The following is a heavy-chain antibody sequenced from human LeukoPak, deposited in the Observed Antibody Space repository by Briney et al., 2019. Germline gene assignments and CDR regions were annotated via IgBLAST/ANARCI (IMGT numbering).Heavy chain of an antibody. CDR1: GGTFSSYT. V-gene: IGHV1-69*02. Sequence: GASVKVSCKASGGTFSSYTISWVRQAPGQGLEWMGRIIPILGIANYAQKFQGRVTITADKSTSTAYMELSSLRSEDTAVYYRARVDVDTAMVTRRYYYYGMDVWGQGTTVTVSS. CDR3: ARVDVDTAMVTRRYYYYGMDV. CDR2: IIPILGIA. D-gene: IGHD5-18*01. J-gene: IGHJ6*02.